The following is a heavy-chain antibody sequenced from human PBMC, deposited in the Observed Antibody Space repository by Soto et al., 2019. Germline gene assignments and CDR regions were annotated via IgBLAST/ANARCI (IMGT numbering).Heavy chain of an antibody. J-gene: IGHJ4*02. CDR1: GYTFTNFG. Sequence: QVQLVQSGAEVKKPGASVKVSCKASGYTFTNFGISWVRQAPGQGLEWMGWISAYNGNTNYAQKFQGRVTMTTDTSTGTAYMEVRSLRFGDTAVYYCARGGTTIDYWGQGPLVTVSS. D-gene: IGHD4-17*01. CDR3: ARGGTTIDY. V-gene: IGHV1-18*01. CDR2: ISAYNGNT.